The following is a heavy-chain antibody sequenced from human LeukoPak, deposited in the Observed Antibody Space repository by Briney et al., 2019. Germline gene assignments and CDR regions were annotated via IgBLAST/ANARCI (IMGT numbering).Heavy chain of an antibody. J-gene: IGHJ4*02. D-gene: IGHD3-3*01. CDR2: IYHSGST. CDR3: ARPAYDFWSGYPHYFDY. CDR1: GYSISSGYY. V-gene: IGHV4-38-2*01. Sequence: PSVTLSLTCAVSGYSISSGYYWGWIRQPPGKGLEWIGSIYHSGSTYYNPSLKSRVTISVDTSKNQFSLKLSSVTAADTAVYYCARPAYDFWSGYPHYFDYWGQGTLVTVSS.